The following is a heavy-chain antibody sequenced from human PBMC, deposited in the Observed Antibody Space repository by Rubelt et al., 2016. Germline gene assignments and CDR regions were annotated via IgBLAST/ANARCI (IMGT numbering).Heavy chain of an antibody. CDR2: IYYSGGT. D-gene: IGHD1-7*01. CDR3: ARDPRAGTTSFDY. Sequence: QLQLQESGPGLVKPSETLSLTCTVSGGSISSSSYYWGWIRQPPGKGLEWIGSIYYSGGTYYNPSLKSRVPISVDTSKNQVSLKLSSVTAADTAVYCCARDPRAGTTSFDYWGQGTLVTVSS. J-gene: IGHJ4*02. CDR1: GGSISSSSYY. V-gene: IGHV4-39*07.